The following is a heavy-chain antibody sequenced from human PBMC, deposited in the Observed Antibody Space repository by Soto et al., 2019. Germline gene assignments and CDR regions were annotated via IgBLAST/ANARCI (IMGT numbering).Heavy chain of an antibody. CDR2: TYYRSKWYN. V-gene: IGHV6-1*01. J-gene: IGHJ5*02. Sequence: QTLSLTCAISGDSVSSNSAAWNWIRQSPSRGLEWLGRTYYRSKWYNDYAVSVKSRITINPDTSKNQFSLQLNSVTPEDTAVYYCARAPDSFYCSSTSCYYFWFDPWGQGTLVTVSS. D-gene: IGHD2-2*01. CDR3: ARAPDSFYCSSTSCYYFWFDP. CDR1: GDSVSSNSAA.